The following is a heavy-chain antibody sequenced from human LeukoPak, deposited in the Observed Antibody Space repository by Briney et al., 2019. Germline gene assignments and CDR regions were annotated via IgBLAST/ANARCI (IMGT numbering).Heavy chain of an antibody. CDR2: IFHSWST. V-gene: IGHV4-59*01. CDR3: ARANVYGANLLPFYY. D-gene: IGHD4-23*01. J-gene: IGHJ4*02. CDR1: GGSISSYY. Sequence: PSETLSLTCTVSGGSISSYYWSWIRQPPGKGPEGIGHIFHSWSTKYNPSLKSRVTILVETSKNQFSLKLNSVTAADTAVYFCARANVYGANLLPFYYWGGGTLVTVSS.